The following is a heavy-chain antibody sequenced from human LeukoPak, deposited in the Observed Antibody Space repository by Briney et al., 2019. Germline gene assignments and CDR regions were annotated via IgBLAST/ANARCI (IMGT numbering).Heavy chain of an antibody. CDR3: ASPIVVVPAAGYYYYGMDV. Sequence: ASVKVSCKASGYTFTSYAMHWVRQAPGQRLEWMGWINAGNGNTKYSQKFQGRVTITRDTSASTAYMELSRLRSEDTAVYYCASPIVVVPAAGYYYYGMDVWGKGTTVTVSS. D-gene: IGHD2-2*01. V-gene: IGHV1-3*01. J-gene: IGHJ6*04. CDR1: GYTFTSYA. CDR2: INAGNGNT.